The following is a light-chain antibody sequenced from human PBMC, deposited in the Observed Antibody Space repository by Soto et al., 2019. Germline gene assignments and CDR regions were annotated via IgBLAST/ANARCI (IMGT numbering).Light chain of an antibody. CDR1: NSDIGGYNY. CDR2: DVS. CDR3: SSYTSRSTLGV. J-gene: IGLJ2*01. Sequence: QSALTQPASVSGSPGQSITISCTGTNSDIGGYNYVSWYQQHPGKAPKLMIYDVSNRPSGVSYRFSGSKSGNTASLTISGLXXEDEADYYCSSYTSRSTLGVFGGGTKLTVL. V-gene: IGLV2-14*03.